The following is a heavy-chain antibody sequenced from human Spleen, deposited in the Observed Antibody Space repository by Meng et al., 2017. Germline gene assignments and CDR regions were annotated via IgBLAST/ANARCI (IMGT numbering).Heavy chain of an antibody. CDR2: IIPIFGTA. CDR1: GGTFSSYA. D-gene: IGHD3-16*01. Sequence: SVKVSCKASGGTFSSYAISWVRQAPGQGLEWMGGIIPIFGTANYAQKFQGRVTITTDESTSTAYMELSSLRSEDTAVYYCAREFGEYYYYYGMDVWGQGTTVTVSS. CDR3: AREFGEYYYYYGMDV. J-gene: IGHJ6*02. V-gene: IGHV1-69*05.